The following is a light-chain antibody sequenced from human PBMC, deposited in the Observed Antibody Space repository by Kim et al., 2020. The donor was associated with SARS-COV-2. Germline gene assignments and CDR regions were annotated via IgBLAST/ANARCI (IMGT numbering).Light chain of an antibody. J-gene: IGKJ4*01. CDR1: QSVGTD. V-gene: IGKV3-15*01. CDR2: GAF. Sequence: VSPGETATRSCGASQSVGTDLAWYLQKPGQAPRLLIFGAFNRATGIPGRFSGGGSGTEFTLTISSLQSEDFAVYYCQQYHDWPLTFGGGTKVDIK. CDR3: QQYHDWPLT.